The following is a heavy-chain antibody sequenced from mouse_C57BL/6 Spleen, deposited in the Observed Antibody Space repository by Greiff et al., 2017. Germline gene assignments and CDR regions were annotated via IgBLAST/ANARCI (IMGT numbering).Heavy chain of an antibody. V-gene: IGHV1-80*01. J-gene: IGHJ3*01. CDR3: ARMGNAWLAY. CDR1: GYAFSSYW. Sequence: VQLQQSGAELVKPGASVKISCKASGYAFSSYWMNWVKQRPGKGLAWIGQIYPGDGDTNYTGKFKGKATLTADKSSSTAYMQLSSLTSEDSAVYLCARMGNAWLAYGGQGTLVTVSA. CDR2: IYPGDGDT. D-gene: IGHD2-1*01.